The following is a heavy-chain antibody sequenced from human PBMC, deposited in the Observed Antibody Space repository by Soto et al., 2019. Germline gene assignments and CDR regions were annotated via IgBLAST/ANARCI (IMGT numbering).Heavy chain of an antibody. D-gene: IGHD5-18*01. CDR2: ISGSGDGT. CDR1: GFTFSSFA. V-gene: IGHV3-23*01. J-gene: IGHJ4*02. Sequence: GGSLRLSCAAYGFTFSSFALSWVRQAPGKGLEWVSAISGSGDGTDYADSVRGRFTISRDNSKNTLYLQMNSLRAEDTAVYYCAGPGYSSQDYWGQGALVTVSS. CDR3: AGPGYSSQDY.